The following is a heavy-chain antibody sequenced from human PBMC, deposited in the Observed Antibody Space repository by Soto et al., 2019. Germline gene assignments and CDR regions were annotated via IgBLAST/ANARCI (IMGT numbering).Heavy chain of an antibody. CDR2: ISGSGGST. J-gene: IGHJ4*02. Sequence: GGSLRLSCAASGFTFSSYAMSWVCQAPGKGLEWVSAISGSGGSTYYADSVKGRFTISRDNSKNTLYLQMNSLRAEDTAVYYCAKVRTMIVVVTSYYFDYWGQGTLVTVSS. V-gene: IGHV3-23*01. D-gene: IGHD3-22*01. CDR1: GFTFSSYA. CDR3: AKVRTMIVVVTSYYFDY.